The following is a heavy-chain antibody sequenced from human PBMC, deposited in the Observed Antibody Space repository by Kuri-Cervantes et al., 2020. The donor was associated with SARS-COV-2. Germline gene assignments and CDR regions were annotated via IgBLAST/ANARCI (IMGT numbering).Heavy chain of an antibody. CDR2: MNPNSGNT. CDR1: GYTFTSYD. Sequence: ASVKVSCKASGYTFTSYDINWVRQATGQGLEWMGWMNPNSGNTGYAQKFQGRVTMTRNTSISTAHMELSSLRSEDTAVYYCARSPQRITMIAFDPWGQGTLVTGSS. D-gene: IGHD3-22*01. CDR3: ARSPQRITMIAFDP. J-gene: IGHJ5*02. V-gene: IGHV1-8*01.